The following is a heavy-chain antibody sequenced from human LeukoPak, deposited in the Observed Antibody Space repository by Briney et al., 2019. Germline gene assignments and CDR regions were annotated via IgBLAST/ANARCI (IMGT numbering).Heavy chain of an antibody. J-gene: IGHJ4*01. D-gene: IGHD2-15*01. CDR3: ARASPGVVFNYFDY. CDR2: IDEAGKDR. V-gene: IGHV3-7*01. CDR1: GFTTDSFY. Sequence: LPGGSLRLSCVASGFTTDSFYMSWVRQAPGKGLEWVANIDEAGKDRYYADSVKGRFTISRDNTKNSVFLDMTSLRVEDTATYFCARASPGVVFNYFDYWGQGALVPVSS.